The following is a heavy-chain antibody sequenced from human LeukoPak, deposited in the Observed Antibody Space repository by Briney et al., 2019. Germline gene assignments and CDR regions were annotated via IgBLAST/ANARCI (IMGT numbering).Heavy chain of an antibody. J-gene: IGHJ4*02. CDR3: ARLETFRGLITLFDY. CDR1: GYSFTGFW. D-gene: IGHD3-10*01. CDR2: IYPGDSDT. Sequence: GESLKISCKSSGYSFTGFWIAWVRQRPGKGLECMGIIYPGDSDTRYSPSFQGQVTISADKSISTAYLQWSSLKASDTAMYYCARLETFRGLITLFDYWGQGTLVTVSS. V-gene: IGHV5-51*01.